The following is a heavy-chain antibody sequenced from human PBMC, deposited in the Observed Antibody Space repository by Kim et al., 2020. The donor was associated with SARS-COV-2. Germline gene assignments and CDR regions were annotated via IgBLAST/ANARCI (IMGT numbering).Heavy chain of an antibody. CDR3: ARDVSGVDVH. CDR2: IDDHGGTT. J-gene: IGHJ1*01. Sequence: GGSLRLSCATSGFTFSRYWMHWVRQAPGKGLVWVSRIDDHGGTTDYADSVKGRFTISRDNAENTLYLQMNSLTGEDTAVYYCARDVSGVDVHWGQGTLVT. D-gene: IGHD2-21*01. CDR1: GFTFSRYW. V-gene: IGHV3-74*01.